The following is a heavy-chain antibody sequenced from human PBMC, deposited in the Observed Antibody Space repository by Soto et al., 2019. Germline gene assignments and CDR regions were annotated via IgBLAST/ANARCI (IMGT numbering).Heavy chain of an antibody. CDR2: ISYDGSNK. J-gene: IGHJ4*02. D-gene: IGHD2-15*01. V-gene: IGHV3-30-3*01. Sequence: QVQLVESGGGVVQPGRSLRLSCAASGFTFSSYAMHWVRQAPGKGLEWVAVISYDGSNKYYADSVKGRFTISRDNSKNTLYLQMNILRAEDTAVYYCARVPSSSGRAHFDYWGQRTLVTVSS. CDR3: ARVPSSSGRAHFDY. CDR1: GFTFSSYA.